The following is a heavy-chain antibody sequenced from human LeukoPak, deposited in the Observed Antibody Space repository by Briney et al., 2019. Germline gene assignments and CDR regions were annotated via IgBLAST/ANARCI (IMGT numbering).Heavy chain of an antibody. CDR1: GGAISSGGYY. D-gene: IGHD3-22*01. J-gene: IGHJ5*02. Sequence: SQTLSLTCTVSGGAISSGGYYWSWIRQHPGKGLEWIGYIYYSGSTYYNPSLKSRVTISVDTSKNQFSLKLSSVPAADTAVYYCAINQYYYDSSGYYNWFDPWGQGTLVTVSS. CDR2: IYYSGST. CDR3: AINQYYYDSSGYYNWFDP. V-gene: IGHV4-31*03.